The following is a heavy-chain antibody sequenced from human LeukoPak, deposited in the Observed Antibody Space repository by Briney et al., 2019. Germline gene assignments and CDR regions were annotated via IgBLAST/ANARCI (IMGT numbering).Heavy chain of an antibody. CDR1: EFTFSSYW. D-gene: IGHD3-16*02. V-gene: IGHV3-7*01. CDR3: ATTQYDYVWGSYLPFDI. J-gene: IGHJ3*02. CDR2: IKQDGSEK. Sequence: GGSLRLSCAAPEFTFSSYWMSWARQAPGKGLEWVADIKQDGSEKYYVDSVKGRFTISRGNAKNSLYLQMNSLRAEDTAVYYCATTQYDYVWGSYLPFDIWGQGTMVTVSS.